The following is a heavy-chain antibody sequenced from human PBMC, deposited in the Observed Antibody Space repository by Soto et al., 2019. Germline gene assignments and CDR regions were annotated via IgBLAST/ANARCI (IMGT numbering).Heavy chain of an antibody. D-gene: IGHD1-26*01. CDR3: ERAQRFCDAGSCYNGFDI. V-gene: IGHV3-33*01. J-gene: IGHJ3*02. CDR1: GFTFSDYG. Sequence: QVHLVESGGGVVQPGGSLRLSCAASGFTFSDYGMFWVRQAPGKGLEWVSLIWYDGSNKYSADSVKDRFMISRDNPKNRLYLQMNSLRAEDKATYYCERAQRFCDAGSCYNGFDIWGQGTMVTVSS. CDR2: IWYDGSNK.